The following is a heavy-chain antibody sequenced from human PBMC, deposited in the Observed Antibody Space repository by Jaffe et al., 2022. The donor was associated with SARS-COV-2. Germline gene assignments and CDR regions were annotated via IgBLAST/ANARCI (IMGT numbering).Heavy chain of an antibody. D-gene: IGHD1-26*01. J-gene: IGHJ5*02. CDR2: IKWNGDTT. Sequence: EVQLVESGGGVVRPGGSLRLSCAASGFTFADYGMTWVRQAPGKGLEWLCAIKWNGDTTGYADSVRGRFTISRDNAKNSLYLQMNSLRAEDTAFYYCARDGISTQYGNWFDPWGRGTLVIVSS. CDR3: ARDGISTQYGNWFDP. CDR1: GFTFADYG. V-gene: IGHV3-20*04.